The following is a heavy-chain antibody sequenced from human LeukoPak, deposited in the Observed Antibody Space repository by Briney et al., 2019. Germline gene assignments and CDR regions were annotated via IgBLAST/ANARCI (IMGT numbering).Heavy chain of an antibody. CDR2: ISSIGGST. CDR1: GFTFSSYA. Sequence: GGSLRLSCSASGFTFSSYAMHWVRQAPGKGLEYVSAISSIGGSTYYADSVKGRFTISRDNSKNTLYLQMSSLRAEDTAVYYCVKDLGDYYDSSGYYLTGYFQHWGQGTLVTVSS. V-gene: IGHV3-64D*06. J-gene: IGHJ1*01. CDR3: VKDLGDYYDSSGYYLTGYFQH. D-gene: IGHD3-22*01.